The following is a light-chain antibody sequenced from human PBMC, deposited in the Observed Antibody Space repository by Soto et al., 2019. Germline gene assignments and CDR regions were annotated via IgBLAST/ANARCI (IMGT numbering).Light chain of an antibody. CDR3: QQYNSYPHT. CDR2: KAS. V-gene: IGKV1-5*03. Sequence: DIQMTQSPSTLSASVGDRVTITCRASQSISSWLAWYQQKPGKAPKLLIYKASSLESGVPSRFRGSGSGTEFTLTISSLQPDDFATYYCQQYNSYPHTFGGGTKVEIK. J-gene: IGKJ4*01. CDR1: QSISSW.